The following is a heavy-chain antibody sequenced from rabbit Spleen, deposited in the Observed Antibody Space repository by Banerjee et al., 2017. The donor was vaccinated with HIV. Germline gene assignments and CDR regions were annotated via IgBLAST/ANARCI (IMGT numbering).Heavy chain of an antibody. CDR1: GFSFSSNW. V-gene: IGHV1S45*01. CDR3: ARNYVNAFDP. CDR2: IDTNDGDT. J-gene: IGHJ2*01. D-gene: IGHD1-1*01. Sequence: QEQLEESGGDLVKPGGTLTLTCTVSGFSFSSNWICWVRQAPGKGLEWIACIDTNDGDTDYANWPKGRFTISKTSSTTVTLQMTSLTAADTATYFCARNYVNAFDPWGQGTLVTVS.